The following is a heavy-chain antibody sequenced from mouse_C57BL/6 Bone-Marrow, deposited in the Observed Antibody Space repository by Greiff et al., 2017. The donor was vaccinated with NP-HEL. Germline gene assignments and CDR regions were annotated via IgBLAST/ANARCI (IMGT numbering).Heavy chain of an antibody. CDR2: IWSGGST. CDR1: GFSFTSYC. V-gene: IGHV2-2*01. J-gene: IGHJ4*01. D-gene: IGHD1-1*01. Sequence: VLLVESGPGLVPPSQCLSLTCTVSGFSFTSYCVHWVRQSPGKGLEWLGVIWSGGSTAYNAAFITRLSISKDNSKIQVFFKRNSLQTDDTDIYNCARKGGTVYAMDYWGQGTSVTVSS. CDR3: ARKGGTVYAMDY.